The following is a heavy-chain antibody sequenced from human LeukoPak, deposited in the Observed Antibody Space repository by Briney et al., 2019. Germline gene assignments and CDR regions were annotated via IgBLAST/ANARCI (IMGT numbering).Heavy chain of an antibody. CDR1: GGSINSYY. CDR3: ARDLCSGGSFYLL. V-gene: IGHV4-59*12. Sequence: SETLSLTCTVSGGSINSYYWSWIQQPPGKGLEWIGYIYYSGYTNYNPSLKSRVTISVDTSKNQFSLKLSSVTAADTAVYYCARDLCSGGSFYLLWGQGTLVTVSS. D-gene: IGHD2-15*01. CDR2: IYYSGYT. J-gene: IGHJ4*02.